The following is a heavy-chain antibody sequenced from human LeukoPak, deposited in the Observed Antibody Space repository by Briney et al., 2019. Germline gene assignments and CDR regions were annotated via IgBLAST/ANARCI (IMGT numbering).Heavy chain of an antibody. CDR2: IYYSGST. CDR1: GGSISRYY. Sequence: SETLSLTCTVSGGSISRYYWSWVRQPPGKGLEGIWYIYYSGSTNYNPSPNRRVTISVDTSKHQFSLKMSSVTAADTAVYYCAREPQSGWFDPWGQGTLVTVSS. V-gene: IGHV4-59*01. J-gene: IGHJ5*02. CDR3: AREPQSGWFDP.